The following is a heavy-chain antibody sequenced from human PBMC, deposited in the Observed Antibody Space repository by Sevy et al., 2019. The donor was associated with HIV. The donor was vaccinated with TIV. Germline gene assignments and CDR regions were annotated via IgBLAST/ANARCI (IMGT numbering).Heavy chain of an antibody. D-gene: IGHD6-6*01. CDR2: TYHRSKWYN. J-gene: IGHJ6*02. Sequence: QSQTLSLTCAISGDSVSSNSAAWNWIRQSPSRGLEWLGRTYHRSKWYNDYAVSVKSRITINPDTSKNQFSLQLNSVTPEDTAVYYCARGPEYSSSSGYYYYGTDVWGQGTTVTVSS. CDR3: ARGPEYSSSSGYYYYGTDV. V-gene: IGHV6-1*01. CDR1: GDSVSSNSAA.